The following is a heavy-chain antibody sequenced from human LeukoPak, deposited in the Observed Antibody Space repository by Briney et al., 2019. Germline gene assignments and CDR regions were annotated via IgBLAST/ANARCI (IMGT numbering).Heavy chain of an antibody. CDR1: GYTFTGYY. CDR3: ARDRARSYYDSSGYYYVISDAFDI. V-gene: IGHV1-2*06. Sequence: ASVKVSCKASGYTFTGYYMHWVRQAPGQGLEWMGRINPNSGGTNYAQKFQGRVTMTRDTSISTAYMELSRLRSDDTAVYYCARDRARSYYDSSGYYYVISDAFDIWGQGTMVTVSP. D-gene: IGHD3-22*01. CDR2: INPNSGGT. J-gene: IGHJ3*02.